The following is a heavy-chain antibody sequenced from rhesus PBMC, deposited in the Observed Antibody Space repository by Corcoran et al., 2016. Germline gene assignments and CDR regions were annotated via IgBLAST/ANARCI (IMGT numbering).Heavy chain of an antibody. D-gene: IGHD5-42*01. V-gene: IGHV1-198*01. CDR1: GFTVGSYA. Sequence: QVQLVQSGAEVKKPGASVKVSFKASGFTVGSYANSWVRQAPGQGLEWMGVIIPLVGLTNYAEKFQGRVTITADTSTSTAYMELSSLRSEDTAVYYCARAHRGYWYFDLWGPGTPITISS. J-gene: IGHJ2*01. CDR2: IIPLVGLT. CDR3: ARAHRGYWYFDL.